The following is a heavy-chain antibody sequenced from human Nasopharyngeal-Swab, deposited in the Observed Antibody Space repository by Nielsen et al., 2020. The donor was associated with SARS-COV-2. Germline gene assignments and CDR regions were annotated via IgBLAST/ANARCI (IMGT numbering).Heavy chain of an antibody. J-gene: IGHJ2*01. Sequence: SETLSLTCAVSGGSISSSNWWSWVRQPPGKGLEWIGEITHSGSTNYNPSLKSRVTISVDTSKNQFSLKLSSVTAADTAVYYCARGLGNWYFDLWGRGTLVTVSS. CDR2: ITHSGST. V-gene: IGHV4-4*02. D-gene: IGHD7-27*01. CDR3: ARGLGNWYFDL. CDR1: GGSISSSNW.